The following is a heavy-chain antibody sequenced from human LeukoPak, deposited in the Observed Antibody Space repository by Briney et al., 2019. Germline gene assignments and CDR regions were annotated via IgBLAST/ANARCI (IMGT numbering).Heavy chain of an antibody. D-gene: IGHD6-19*01. Sequence: ASVKVSCKASGYTFTGYYMHWVRQAPGQGLEWMGWINPNSGGTNYAQKFQGRVTMTRDTSISTAYMELSRLGSDDTAVYYCAREAVAELGFDPWGQGTLVTVSS. J-gene: IGHJ5*02. CDR3: AREAVAELGFDP. CDR1: GYTFTGYY. V-gene: IGHV1-2*02. CDR2: INPNSGGT.